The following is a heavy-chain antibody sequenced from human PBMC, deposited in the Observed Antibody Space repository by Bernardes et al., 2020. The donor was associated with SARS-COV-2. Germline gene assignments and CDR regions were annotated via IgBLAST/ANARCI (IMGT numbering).Heavy chain of an antibody. CDR1: GDTLSNYA. D-gene: IGHD3-3*01. J-gene: IGHJ6*02. Sequence: SVKVSCKASGDTLSNYAVTWVRQAPGQGLEWMGGIVPISGTTNYAQKFQGRVKITADESTNTAYMELNSLRSDDTATYYCARSPPGVGRVSIIGVLVGPDSYFYMDVWGQGTTVTVS. CDR3: ARSPPGVGRVSIIGVLVGPDSYFYMDV. V-gene: IGHV1-69*13. CDR2: IVPISGTT.